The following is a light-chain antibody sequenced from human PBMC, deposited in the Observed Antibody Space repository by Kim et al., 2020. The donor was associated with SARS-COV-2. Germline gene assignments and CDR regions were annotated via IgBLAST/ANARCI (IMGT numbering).Light chain of an antibody. CDR3: QSFDTRSQV. Sequence: LTQPHSVSESPGKTVTISCTRSRGSIASNYVQWYQQRPGSAPTTVIYEDNQRPSGVPGRFSGSIDSSSNSASLTISGLKTEDEADYYCQSFDTRSQVFGGGTQLTVL. V-gene: IGLV6-57*04. CDR1: RGSIASNY. J-gene: IGLJ2*01. CDR2: EDN.